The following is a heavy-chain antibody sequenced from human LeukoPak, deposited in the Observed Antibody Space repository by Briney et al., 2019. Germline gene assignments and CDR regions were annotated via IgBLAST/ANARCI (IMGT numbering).Heavy chain of an antibody. D-gene: IGHD3-10*01. CDR1: GFSFSTYG. J-gene: IGHJ6*02. CDR2: ISYDGRNQ. Sequence: PGGSLRLSCAASGFSFSTYGMHWVRQAPLKGLEWLAAISYDGRNQNYADSVKGRFTIFRDNSQNTLYLQMNSLRAEDTAVYYCARDSVPEHYYYYGMDVWGQGTTVTVSS. V-gene: IGHV3-30*03. CDR3: ARDSVPEHYYYYGMDV.